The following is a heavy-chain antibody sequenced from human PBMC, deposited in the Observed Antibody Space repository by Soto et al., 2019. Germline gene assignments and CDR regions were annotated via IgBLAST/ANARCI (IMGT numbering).Heavy chain of an antibody. J-gene: IGHJ3*01. Sequence: DVQLVESGGGLIQPGESLRLSCAAFGFTISGKKYVAWVRQAGGKRLEWVCAIYDLDGSFYAASVKGRFTTSSDSSKTTVYLRMNDLRPDHTAVYYCAPWHKREHAYDVWAQGTTVTVSS. D-gene: IGHD1-1*01. CDR2: IYDLDGS. V-gene: IGHV3-53*01. CDR1: GFTISGKKY. CDR3: APWHKREHAYDV.